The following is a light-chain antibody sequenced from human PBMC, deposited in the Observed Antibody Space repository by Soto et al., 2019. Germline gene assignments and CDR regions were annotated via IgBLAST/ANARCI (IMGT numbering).Light chain of an antibody. CDR1: ESVHRN. Sequence: EMVMTQSPATLSVSPGERVTLSCRASESVHRNLAWYQQKPGQGPSLLIYYASTRATGVPDRFTGSGSGTEFTITISSLQSEDSGVSHCQHYNNWPPTFGPGTKVEIK. V-gene: IGKV3-15*01. CDR3: QHYNNWPPT. CDR2: YAS. J-gene: IGKJ3*01.